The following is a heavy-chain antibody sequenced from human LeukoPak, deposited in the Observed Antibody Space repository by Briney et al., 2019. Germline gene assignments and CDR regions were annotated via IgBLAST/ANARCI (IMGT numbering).Heavy chain of an antibody. CDR3: VWGPDY. D-gene: IGHD7-27*01. CDR1: GFTFSNYA. CDR2: ISGGAGGT. Sequence: GGSLRLSCAASGFTFSNYAMYWVRQAPGKGLEWVSGISGGAGGTFYAESVKGRFTISRDNSKNTLYLQMNSLRAEDTAVYYCVWGPDYWGQGTLVTVSS. J-gene: IGHJ4*02. V-gene: IGHV3-23*01.